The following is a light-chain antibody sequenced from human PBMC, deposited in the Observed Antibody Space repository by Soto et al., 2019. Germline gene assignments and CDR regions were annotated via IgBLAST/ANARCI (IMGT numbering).Light chain of an antibody. Sequence: DIVMTQSPDSLAVSLGERATINCRSSQSVLYSSSNKNYLAWYQQKPGQPPKLLIYWASTRESGVPDRFSGSGSGTEFTLTISSLQAEDVAVYYCQQYCSSPWTFGHGTKVEIK. CDR2: WAS. CDR3: QQYCSSPWT. J-gene: IGKJ1*01. CDR1: QSVLYSSSNKNY. V-gene: IGKV4-1*01.